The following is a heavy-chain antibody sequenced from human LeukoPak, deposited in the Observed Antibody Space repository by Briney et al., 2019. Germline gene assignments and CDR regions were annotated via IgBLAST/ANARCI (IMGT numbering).Heavy chain of an antibody. CDR2: IYYSGST. CDR3: ARHDGTVSTYWFDP. Sequence: SETLSLTCTVSGGSISSSSYYWGWIRQPPGKGLEWIGSIYYSGSTYYNPSLKSRVTISVDTSKNQFSLKLSSVTAADTAVYYCARHDGTVSTYWFDPWGQGTLVTISS. D-gene: IGHD4-17*01. J-gene: IGHJ5*02. V-gene: IGHV4-39*01. CDR1: GGSISSSSYY.